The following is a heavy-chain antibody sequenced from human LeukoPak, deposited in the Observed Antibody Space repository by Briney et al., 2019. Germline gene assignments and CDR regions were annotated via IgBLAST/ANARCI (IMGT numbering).Heavy chain of an antibody. CDR2: VSFDGTNK. Sequence: GGSLRLSCSASGFVSSNYATFWARQAPGEGREWVAVVSFDGTNKVHAATVKGRFTVSRDTTPNTLYLRMNSLRPWDTTAYYCARGGIAEVEFYCYGMDVWGQGTTVAV. CDR3: ARGGIAEVEFYCYGMDV. V-gene: IGHV3-30-3*01. CDR1: GFVSSNYA. J-gene: IGHJ6*02. D-gene: IGHD6-13*01.